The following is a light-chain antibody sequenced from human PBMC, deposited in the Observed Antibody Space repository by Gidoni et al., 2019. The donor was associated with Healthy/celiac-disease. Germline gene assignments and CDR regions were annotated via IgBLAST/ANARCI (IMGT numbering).Light chain of an antibody. J-gene: IGKJ4*01. CDR1: QSVSSN. V-gene: IGKV3-15*01. Sequence: EIVLTQSPATLSVSPGERATLSCRASQSVSSNLAWYQQKPGQAPRLLIYGAATRATGIPARCSGSGSGTELTLTISSLQSEDFAVYDCQQYNNWPPLTFGGGTKVEIK. CDR2: GAA. CDR3: QQYNNWPPLT.